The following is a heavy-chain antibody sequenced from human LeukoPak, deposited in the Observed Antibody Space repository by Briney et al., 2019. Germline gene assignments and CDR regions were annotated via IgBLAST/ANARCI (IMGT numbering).Heavy chain of an antibody. D-gene: IGHD1-14*01. CDR3: ARGVAGVYFYYYMDV. CDR2: IIPIFGTA. CDR1: GGTFSSYA. J-gene: IGHJ6*03. Sequence: SVKVSCKASGGTFSSYAISWVRQAPGQGLEWMGGIIPIFGTANYAQKFQGRVTITADESTSTAYMELSSLRSEDTAVYYCARGVAGVYFYYYMDVWGKGTTVTVSS. V-gene: IGHV1-69*01.